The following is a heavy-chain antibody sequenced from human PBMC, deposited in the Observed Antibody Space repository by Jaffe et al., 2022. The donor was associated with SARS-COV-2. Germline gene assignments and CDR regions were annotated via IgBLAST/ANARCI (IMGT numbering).Heavy chain of an antibody. CDR2: ISWNSGSI. D-gene: IGHD6-19*01. V-gene: IGHV3-9*01. CDR3: AKAYSSGWFDY. CDR1: GFTFDDYA. J-gene: IGHJ4*02. Sequence: EVQLVESGGGLVQPGRSLRLSCAASGFTFDDYAMHWVRQAPGKGLEWVSGISWNSGSIGYADSVKGRFTISRDNAKNSLYLQMNSLRAEDTALYYCAKAYSSGWFDYWGQGTLVTVSS.